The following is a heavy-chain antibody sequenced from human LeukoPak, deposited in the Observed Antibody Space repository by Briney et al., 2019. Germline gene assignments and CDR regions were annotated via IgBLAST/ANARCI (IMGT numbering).Heavy chain of an antibody. V-gene: IGHV4-39*07. CDR1: GGSISSSSYY. CDR3: AREFRDRNYVYFDY. CDR2: IYYSGST. D-gene: IGHD4-11*01. J-gene: IGHJ4*02. Sequence: KPSETLSLTCTVSGGSISSSSYYWGWIRQPPGKGLEWIGSIYYSGSTYYNPSLKSRVTISVDTSKNQFSLKLSSVTAADTAVYYCAREFRDRNYVYFDYWGQGTLVTVSS.